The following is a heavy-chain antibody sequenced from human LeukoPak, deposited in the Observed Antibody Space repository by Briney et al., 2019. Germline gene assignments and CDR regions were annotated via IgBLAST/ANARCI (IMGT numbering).Heavy chain of an antibody. CDR1: GYTFTIYA. V-gene: IGHV1-3*01. D-gene: IGHD3-22*01. CDR2: INAGNGNT. CDR3: ARDYYDSSGYYSIGY. J-gene: IGHJ4*02. Sequence: ASVKVSCKASGYTFTIYAMHWVRQAPGQRLEWMGWINAGNGNTKYSQKFQGRVTITRDTSASTAYMELSSLRSEDTAVYYCARDYYDSSGYYSIGYWGQGTLVTVSS.